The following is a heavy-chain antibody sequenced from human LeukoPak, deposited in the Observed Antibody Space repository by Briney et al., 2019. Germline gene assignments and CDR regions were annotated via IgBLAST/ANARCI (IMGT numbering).Heavy chain of an antibody. J-gene: IGHJ4*02. Sequence: ASVTVSCTASGYTFTSYDINWVRQAPGPGLEWMGWMNPNSGNTAYAQKFQGRVTMTRNTSISTAYMELSSLRSEDTAVYYCAVPEGSAPGFVNWGQGTLVTVSS. CDR2: MNPNSGNT. CDR3: AVPEGSAPGFVN. CDR1: GYTFTSYD. V-gene: IGHV1-8*01. D-gene: IGHD1-26*01.